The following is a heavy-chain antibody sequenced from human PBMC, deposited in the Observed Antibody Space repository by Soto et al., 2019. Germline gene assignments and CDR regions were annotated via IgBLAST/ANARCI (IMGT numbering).Heavy chain of an antibody. J-gene: IGHJ5*02. CDR2: VYHNENT. CDR1: GGSINDFAYY. V-gene: IGHV4-39*01. D-gene: IGHD3-16*01. Sequence: QLHLQESGPGLVRPSETLSLTCTVSGGSINDFAYYWGWIRQPPGKGLEWIGTVYHNENTYYNPSLKSRVTISVDTAKNQFSLNLRSVTAADTAIYFCARRERYYGSPGWFDPWGHGALVTVSS. CDR3: ARRERYYGSPGWFDP.